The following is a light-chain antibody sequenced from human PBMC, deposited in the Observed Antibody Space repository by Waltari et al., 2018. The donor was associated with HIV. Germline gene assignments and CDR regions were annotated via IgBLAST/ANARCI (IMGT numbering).Light chain of an antibody. CDR3: HETWPPET. V-gene: IGKV3-15*01. CDR2: DAS. Sequence: MGLTQSPPTLSASLGETVTLSCRATQNIGTSLAWYQQIRGQAPRLLIFDASSRATGVPTRFRGAGSGTDFTLSISNVQSEDFGIYFCHETWPPETFGRGTRVDLK. CDR1: QNIGTS. J-gene: IGKJ1*01.